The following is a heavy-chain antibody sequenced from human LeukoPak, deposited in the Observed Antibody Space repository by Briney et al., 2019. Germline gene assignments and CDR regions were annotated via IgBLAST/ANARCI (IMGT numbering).Heavy chain of an antibody. D-gene: IGHD3-3*01. CDR2: ISAYNGNT. V-gene: IGHV1-18*01. CDR3: ARGGYDFWSGYYTPYYFDY. Sequence: ASVKVSCKASGYTFTSYGISWVRQAPGQGLEWMGWISAYNGNTNYAQKLQGRVTMTTDTPTSTAYMELRSLRSDDTAVYYCARGGYDFWSGYYTPYYFDYWGQGTLVTVSS. CDR1: GYTFTSYG. J-gene: IGHJ4*02.